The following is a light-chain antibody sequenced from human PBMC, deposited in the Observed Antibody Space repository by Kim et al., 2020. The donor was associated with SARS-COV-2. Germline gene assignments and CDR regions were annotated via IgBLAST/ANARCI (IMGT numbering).Light chain of an antibody. V-gene: IGLV2-14*03. J-gene: IGLJ3*02. CDR3: SSFTSSNTWV. Sequence: QSALTQPASVSGSPGQSITISCAGTSSDIGGYDSVSWYQQHPGKAPKVIIYNVINRPSGGSNRFSGSKSANTASLSISGLQAEDEADYYCSSFTSSNTWVFGGGTQLTVL. CDR2: NVI. CDR1: SSDIGGYDS.